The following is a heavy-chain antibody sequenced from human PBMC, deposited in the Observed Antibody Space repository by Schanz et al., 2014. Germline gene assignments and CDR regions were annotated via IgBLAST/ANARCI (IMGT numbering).Heavy chain of an antibody. D-gene: IGHD3-10*01. V-gene: IGHV1-3*01. CDR2: INVGNGNM. Sequence: QVQLVQSGDEVKKPGASVKVSCKASGYTFTSYSIHWVRQAPGQGLEWMGWINVGNGNMKYSQKFQGRVTITRDTSASTAYMELTSLRSDDTAVYYCARAKRFGDMDVWGQGTTVTVSS. CDR1: GYTFTSYS. CDR3: ARAKRFGDMDV. J-gene: IGHJ6*02.